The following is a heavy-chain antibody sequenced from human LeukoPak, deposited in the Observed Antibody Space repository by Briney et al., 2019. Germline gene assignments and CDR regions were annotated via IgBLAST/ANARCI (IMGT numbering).Heavy chain of an antibody. Sequence: PGGSLRLSCEGSGFTFRNRWATWVRQAPGKGLEWVATTGQYGHDNYYVDSVRGRFTISRDNAKISLFLQMNSLRAEDTAVYYCARMGDCSSTSCYEGDFYFDYWGQGTLVTVSS. CDR2: TGQYGHDN. CDR1: GFTFRNRW. V-gene: IGHV3-7*01. D-gene: IGHD2-2*01. CDR3: ARMGDCSSTSCYEGDFYFDY. J-gene: IGHJ4*02.